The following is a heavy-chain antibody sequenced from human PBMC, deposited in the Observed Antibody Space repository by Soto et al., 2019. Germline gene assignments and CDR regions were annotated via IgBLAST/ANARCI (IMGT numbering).Heavy chain of an antibody. D-gene: IGHD3-9*01. CDR1: GGTFRRYA. J-gene: IGHJ4*02. V-gene: IGHV1-69*13. Sequence: SVKVSCKAPGGTFRRYAISWVRHAPGQGLEWMGGIIPIFGTTQYAQNFQGRVTITADEPTSTAYMDLNSLRSEDTAMYYCARVPLFDTTGYYGPFDYWGPGTLVTVSS. CDR3: ARVPLFDTTGYYGPFDY. CDR2: IIPIFGTT.